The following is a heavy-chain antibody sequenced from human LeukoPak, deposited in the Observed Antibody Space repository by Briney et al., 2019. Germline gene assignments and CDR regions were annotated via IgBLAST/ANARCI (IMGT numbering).Heavy chain of an antibody. CDR1: GGSITSYY. Sequence: SETLSLTCTVSGGSITSYYWSWIRQPPGKGLEWIGYIYYTGSTNYNPSLKSRVTISVDTSKNQFSLKLSSVTAADTAVYYCAGGFGSGSFRYNWFDPWGQGTLVTVSS. J-gene: IGHJ5*02. CDR3: AGGFGSGSFRYNWFDP. V-gene: IGHV4-59*01. D-gene: IGHD3-10*01. CDR2: IYYTGST.